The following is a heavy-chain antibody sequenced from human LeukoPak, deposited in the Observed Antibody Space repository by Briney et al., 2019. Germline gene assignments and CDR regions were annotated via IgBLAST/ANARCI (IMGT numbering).Heavy chain of an antibody. Sequence: KGGESLKISCKASGYTFTDHWIGWVRQMPGKGLERMGIIYPGDSDTRYSTSFQGQVTISADKSISTAYLQWRNLQAPDTAMYYCARGDNSGWYFFDYWGQGTLVTVSS. V-gene: IGHV5-51*01. CDR3: ARGDNSGWYFFDY. CDR2: IYPGDSDT. D-gene: IGHD6-19*01. J-gene: IGHJ4*02. CDR1: GYTFTDHW.